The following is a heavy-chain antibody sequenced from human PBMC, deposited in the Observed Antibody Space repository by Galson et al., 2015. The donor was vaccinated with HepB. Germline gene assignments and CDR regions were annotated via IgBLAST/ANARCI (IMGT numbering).Heavy chain of an antibody. CDR1: GYTLTELS. V-gene: IGHV1-24*01. J-gene: IGHJ5*02. CDR2: FDPEDGET. CDR3: ATLNRGEMSTNWFDP. D-gene: IGHD1-14*01. Sequence: SVKVSCKVSGYTLTELSMHWVRQAPGKGLEWMGGFDPEDGETIYAQKFQGRVTMTEDTSTDTAYMELSSLRSEDTAVYYCATLNRGEMSTNWFDPWGQGTLVTVSS.